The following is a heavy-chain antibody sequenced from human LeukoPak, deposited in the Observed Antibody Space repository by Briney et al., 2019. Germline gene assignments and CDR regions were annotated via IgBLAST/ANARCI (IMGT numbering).Heavy chain of an antibody. D-gene: IGHD3-16*02. J-gene: IGHJ4*02. V-gene: IGHV3-66*01. CDR3: ARGFSSHRFYYYFDF. CDR1: GFTVSSDY. CDR2: IYSGGSI. Sequence: GGSLRLSCVVSGFTVSSDYMSWVRQAPGKGLEWVSFIYSGGSIFYAESVKGRFTFSRDNSNNTLYLQMNSLRAEDTAVYYCARGFSSHRFYYYFDFWGQGTLVTVSS.